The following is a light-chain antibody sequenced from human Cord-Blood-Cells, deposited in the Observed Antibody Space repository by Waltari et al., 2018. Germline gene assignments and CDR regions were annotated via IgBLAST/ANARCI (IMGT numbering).Light chain of an antibody. CDR3: QHYNNWRLT. Sequence: EIVMTQSPATLSVSPGERATLSCRASQVVSSNLAWYQHKPGQAPRLLIYGASTRATGIPARFSGSGYGTQFTLTISSLQSEDFAVYYCQHYNNWRLTFGPGTKLHIK. V-gene: IGKV3-15*01. CDR2: GAS. J-gene: IGKJ3*01. CDR1: QVVSSN.